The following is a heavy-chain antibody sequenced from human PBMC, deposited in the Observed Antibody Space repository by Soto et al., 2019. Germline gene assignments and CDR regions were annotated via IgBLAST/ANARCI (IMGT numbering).Heavy chain of an antibody. D-gene: IGHD1-26*01. CDR2: ISSGGSYI. J-gene: IGHJ5*02. CDR3: TRDQGGSYDSWFDP. V-gene: IGHV3-21*01. CDR1: FTFSMYS. Sequence: VESGGGLVQPGGSLRLSCSFTFSMYSMSWVRQAPGKGLEWVASISSGGSYIKYADSVKGRFTISRDNAKNSVSLQMNSLRVDDTAVYFCTRDQGGSYDSWFDPWGQGTLVTVSS.